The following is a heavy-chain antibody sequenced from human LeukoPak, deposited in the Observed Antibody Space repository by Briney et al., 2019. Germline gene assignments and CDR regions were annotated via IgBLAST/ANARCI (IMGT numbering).Heavy chain of an antibody. CDR3: AKDREERRSKNYGMDV. D-gene: IGHD1-1*01. V-gene: IGHV3-30*18. CDR2: IYYDGSNK. Sequence: PGGSLRLSCAASGFTFSSYGMHWVRQAPGKGLEWVAVIYYDGSNKYYADSVKGRFTISRDNSKNTLYLEMNSLRAEDTAVYYCAKDREERRSKNYGMDVWGKGTTVTVSS. J-gene: IGHJ6*04. CDR1: GFTFSSYG.